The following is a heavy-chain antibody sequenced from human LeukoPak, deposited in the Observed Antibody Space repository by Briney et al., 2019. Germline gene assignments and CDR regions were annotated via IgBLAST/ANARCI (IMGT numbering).Heavy chain of an antibody. D-gene: IGHD2-21*02. V-gene: IGHV1-3*01. Sequence: ASVKVSCKASGYTFTNYAIHWVRQAPGQRLEWMGWLNAGNGITKHSQKFQDRVTITRDTSASTVYMELSSLRSEDTAVYYCARDLDRDEYGDFTDYWGQGTLVTVSS. CDR3: ARDLDRDEYGDFTDY. J-gene: IGHJ4*02. CDR2: LNAGNGIT. CDR1: GYTFTNYA.